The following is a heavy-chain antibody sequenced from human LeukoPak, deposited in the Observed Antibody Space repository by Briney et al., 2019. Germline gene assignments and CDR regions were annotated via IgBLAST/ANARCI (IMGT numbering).Heavy chain of an antibody. J-gene: IGHJ5*02. CDR1: GGTFSSYT. Sequence: GASVKVSCEASGGTFSSYTISWVRQAPGQGLEWMGRIIPILGIANYAQKFQGRVTITADKSTSTAYMELSSLRSEDTAVYYCAPTKRQQPPIFDPWGQGTLVTVSS. V-gene: IGHV1-69*02. D-gene: IGHD6-13*01. CDR2: IIPILGIA. CDR3: APTKRQQPPIFDP.